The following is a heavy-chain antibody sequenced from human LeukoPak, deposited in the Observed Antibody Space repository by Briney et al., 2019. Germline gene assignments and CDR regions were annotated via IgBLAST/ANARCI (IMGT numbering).Heavy chain of an antibody. Sequence: GRSLRLSCAASGFTFSSYAMHWVRRAPGKGLEWVAVISYDGSNKYYADSVKGRFTISRDNSKNTLYLQMNSLRAEDTAVYYCASISPGYSSGWGQGTLVTVSS. CDR3: ASISPGYSSG. CDR1: GFTFSSYA. D-gene: IGHD6-19*01. CDR2: ISYDGSNK. V-gene: IGHV3-30-3*01. J-gene: IGHJ4*02.